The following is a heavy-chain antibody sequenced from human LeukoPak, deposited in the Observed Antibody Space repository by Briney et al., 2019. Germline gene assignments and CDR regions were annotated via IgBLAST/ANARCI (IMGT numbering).Heavy chain of an antibody. J-gene: IGHJ4*02. CDR2: IRATSTTLYYQD. V-gene: IGHV3-48*04. CDR3: AKATYSTSPGYYFDY. Sequence: GGSLRLSCAASGFTFSSYSMNWIRQAPGKGLEWVSNIRATSTTLYYQDYYADSVKGRFTISRDNAKNSLYLQMNSLRAEDTAFYYCAKATYSTSPGYYFDYWGQGTLVTVSS. CDR1: GFTFSSYS. D-gene: IGHD6-6*01.